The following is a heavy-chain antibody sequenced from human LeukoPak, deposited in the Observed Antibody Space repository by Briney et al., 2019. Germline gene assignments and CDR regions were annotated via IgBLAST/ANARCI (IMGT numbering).Heavy chain of an antibody. V-gene: IGHV3-11*01. J-gene: IGHJ4*02. CDR2: ISSSGSTI. CDR3: AKNRGATAGTFDY. CDR1: GFTFSDYY. D-gene: IGHD2/OR15-2a*01. Sequence: GGSLRLSCAASGFTFSDYYMSWIRQAPGKGLEWVSYISSSGSTIYYADSVKGRFTISRDNARNSLHLQMNSLRADDTAVYYCAKNRGATAGTFDYWGPGTLVTVSS.